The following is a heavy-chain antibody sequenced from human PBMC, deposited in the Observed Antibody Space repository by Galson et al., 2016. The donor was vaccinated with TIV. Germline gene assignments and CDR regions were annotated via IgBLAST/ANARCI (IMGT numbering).Heavy chain of an antibody. CDR3: ARRLPAGDVGAFHI. CDR2: IYYSGST. V-gene: IGHV4-59*08. CDR1: GGSISIYH. Sequence: ETLSLTCSVSGGSISIYHWSWIRQPPGKGLEWIGYIYYSGSTYYNPSLKSRVTMSVDTSKNQFSLKLSSVTAADTAVYYCARRLPAGDVGAFHIWGQGTMVSVSS. D-gene: IGHD1-26*01. J-gene: IGHJ3*02.